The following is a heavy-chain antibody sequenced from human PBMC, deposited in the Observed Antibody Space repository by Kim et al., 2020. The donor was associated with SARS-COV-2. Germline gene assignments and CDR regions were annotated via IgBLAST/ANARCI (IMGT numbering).Heavy chain of an antibody. D-gene: IGHD3-22*01. Sequence: GGSLRLSCAASGFTFSSYWMSWVRQAPGKGLEWVANIKQDGSEKYYVDSVKGRFTISRDNAKNSLYLQMNSLRAEDTAVYYCARDPSITMIVVVTAPDYWGQGTLVTVSS. V-gene: IGHV3-7*01. CDR1: GFTFSSYW. CDR3: ARDPSITMIVVVTAPDY. J-gene: IGHJ4*02. CDR2: IKQDGSEK.